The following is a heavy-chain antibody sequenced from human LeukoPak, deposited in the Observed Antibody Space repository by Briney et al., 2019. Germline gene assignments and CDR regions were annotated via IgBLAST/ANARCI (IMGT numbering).Heavy chain of an antibody. J-gene: IGHJ4*02. V-gene: IGHV3-30*02. CDR2: IRYDGINK. CDR1: GFTFTSYG. Sequence: GGSLRLSCAASGFTFTSYGMHWVRQAPGKGLEWVAFIRYDGINKYYADSVKGRFTISRDNSKNTLYLQMNSLRAEDTAVYYCSYGGNSGSPYWGQGTLVTVSS. D-gene: IGHD4-23*01. CDR3: SYGGNSGSPY.